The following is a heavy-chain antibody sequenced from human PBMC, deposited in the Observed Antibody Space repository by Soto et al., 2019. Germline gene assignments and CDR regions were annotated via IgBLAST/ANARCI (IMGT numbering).Heavy chain of an antibody. V-gene: IGHV1-46*01. CDR1: GYIFVSYY. J-gene: IGHJ6*02. CDR2: IKTSRGIV. CDR3: ARDFGGYQGMDV. Sequence: QVHLVQSGAEVKKPGASVQLSCKASGYIFVSYYIHWVRQAPGQGLEWVGLIKTSRGIVEYAPEFQGRVTMTRDTSTNTVYMELTSLRSEDTAVYYFARDFGGYQGMDVWGQGTTITVSS. D-gene: IGHD3-16*01.